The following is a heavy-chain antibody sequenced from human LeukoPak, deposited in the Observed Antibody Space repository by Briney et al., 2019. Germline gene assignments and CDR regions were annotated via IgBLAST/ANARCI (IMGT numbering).Heavy chain of an antibody. V-gene: IGHV3-64D*06. D-gene: IGHD4-17*01. Sequence: PGGSLRLSCSASRFSFSTYAMHWVRQAPGKGLEHVSAISTNGGTTYYAESSRGRFAISRDNSKNTLYLQMSSLRADDTAVYYCVKGPGPTVNYYFDFWGQGTLVTVSS. CDR2: ISTNGGTT. CDR1: RFSFSTYA. CDR3: VKGPGPTVNYYFDF. J-gene: IGHJ4*02.